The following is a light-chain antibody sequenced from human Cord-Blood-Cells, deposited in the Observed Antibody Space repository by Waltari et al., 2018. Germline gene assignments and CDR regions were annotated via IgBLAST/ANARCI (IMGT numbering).Light chain of an antibody. CDR3: QAWDRSTYV. V-gene: IGLV3-1*01. J-gene: IGLJ1*01. Sequence: SYELTQPPSVSVYPGQTASITCSGVKLGDKYACWYQQKPGQSPVLVIYQDSKRPSEIPERFSSSNSGNTATLTICGTQSMDEADYYCQAWDRSTYVFGTGTKVTVL. CDR2: QDS. CDR1: KLGDKY.